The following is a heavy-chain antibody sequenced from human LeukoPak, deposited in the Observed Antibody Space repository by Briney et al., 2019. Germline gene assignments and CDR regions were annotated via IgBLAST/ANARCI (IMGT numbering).Heavy chain of an antibody. CDR1: GDSVSSASAT. CDR2: TYYRSKWNN. CDR3: ARDGPIAPAGELFDY. Sequence: SQTLSLACAISGDSVSSASATWNWIRQSPSRGLEWLGRTYYRSKWNNDYAVSVKSRITINPDTSKNQFSLQLDWVTAEDTAVYYCARDGPIAPAGELFDYWGQGTLVTVSS. V-gene: IGHV6-1*01. D-gene: IGHD6-13*01. J-gene: IGHJ4*02.